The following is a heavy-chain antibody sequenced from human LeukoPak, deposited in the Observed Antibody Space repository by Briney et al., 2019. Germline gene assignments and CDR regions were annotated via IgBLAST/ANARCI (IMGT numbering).Heavy chain of an antibody. CDR3: ARVEYCSSTSCYEASYYMDV. V-gene: IGHV3-48*01. CDR1: GFTFSSYS. CDR2: ISSSSSTI. J-gene: IGHJ6*03. D-gene: IGHD2-2*01. Sequence: GGSLRLSCAASGFTFSSYSMNWVRQAPGKGLEWVSYISSSSSTIYYADSVKGRFTISRDNAKNSLYLQMNSLRAEDTAVYYCARVEYCSSTSCYEASYYMDVWGEGTTVTVSS.